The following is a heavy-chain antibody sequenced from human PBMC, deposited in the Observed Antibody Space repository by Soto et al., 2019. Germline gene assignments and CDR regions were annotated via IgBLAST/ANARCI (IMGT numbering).Heavy chain of an antibody. CDR1: GFTFGSYA. D-gene: IGHD3-10*01. CDR3: AKDNGNYGSGSFSH. CDR2: ISGTGDSS. V-gene: IGHV3-23*01. Sequence: EVQLLESGGGLVQPGGSLRLSCAASGFTFGSYAMSLVRQAPGKGLEWVSLISGTGDSSEYANSVKGRFTISRDYSKTTVFLKMNRLRAEDTAVYFCAKDNGNYGSGSFSHWGQGTLVTASS. J-gene: IGHJ4*02.